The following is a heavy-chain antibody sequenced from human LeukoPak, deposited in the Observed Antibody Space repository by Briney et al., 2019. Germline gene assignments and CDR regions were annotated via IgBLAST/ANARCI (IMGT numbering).Heavy chain of an antibody. V-gene: IGHV4-59*01. CDR2: ISYSGST. Sequence: SETLSLTCTVSGGSISTYSWIYIRQPPGKGLEWIGNISYSGSTKYNPSLKCRVTISLDTSKNQFSLKLSSVTAADTAVYYCVRGYQLLPDAFDIWGQGTMVTVSS. CDR3: VRGYQLLPDAFDI. J-gene: IGHJ3*02. D-gene: IGHD2-2*01. CDR1: GGSISTYS.